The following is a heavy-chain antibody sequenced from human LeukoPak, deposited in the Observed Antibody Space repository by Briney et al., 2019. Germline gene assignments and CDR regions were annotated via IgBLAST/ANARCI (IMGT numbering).Heavy chain of an antibody. V-gene: IGHV1-18*01. D-gene: IGHD3-3*01. Sequence: HVASVKVSCKASSYTFTNYAFTWVRQAPGQGLEWMGWISAYNGNTNYAQKLQGRVTMTTDTSTSTAYMELRSLRSDDTAVYYCARGLEWLTRRHTWFDPWGQGTLVTVSS. J-gene: IGHJ5*02. CDR1: SYTFTNYA. CDR2: ISAYNGNT. CDR3: ARGLEWLTRRHTWFDP.